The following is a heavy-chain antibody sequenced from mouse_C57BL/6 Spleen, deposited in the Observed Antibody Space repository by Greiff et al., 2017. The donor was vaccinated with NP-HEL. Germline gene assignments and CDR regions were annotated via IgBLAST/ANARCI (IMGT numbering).Heavy chain of an antibody. CDR1: GYTFTDYE. CDR2: IYPETGGT. CDR3: ARGRAIYYDYYTAMDY. J-gene: IGHJ4*01. Sequence: VQLQQSGAELVRPGASVTLSCKASGYTFTDYEMHWVKQTPVHGLEWIGAIYPETGGTAYNEKFKGKAILTADKSSSTAYMELRSLTSEDAAVYYCARGRAIYYDYYTAMDYRGQGTSVTVSS. D-gene: IGHD2-4*01. V-gene: IGHV1-15*01.